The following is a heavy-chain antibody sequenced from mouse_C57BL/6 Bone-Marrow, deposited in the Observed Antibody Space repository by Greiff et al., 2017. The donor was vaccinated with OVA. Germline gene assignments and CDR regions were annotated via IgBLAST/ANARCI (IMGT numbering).Heavy chain of an antibody. CDR1: GFNIKDDY. CDR2: IDPENGDT. J-gene: IGHJ2*01. Sequence: EVQLQQSGAELVRPGASVKLSCTASGFNIKDDYMHWVKERPEQGLEWIGWIDPENGDTEYASKFQGKATITADTSSKTVYLHLSSLTSEDTAVYYWTTYRYWGQGTTLTVSS. CDR3: TTYRY. V-gene: IGHV14-4*01.